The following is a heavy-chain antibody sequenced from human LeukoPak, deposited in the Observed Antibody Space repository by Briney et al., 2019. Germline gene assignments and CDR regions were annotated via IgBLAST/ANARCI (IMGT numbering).Heavy chain of an antibody. Sequence: SETPSLTCSVSGGLISSSTTYYWAWIRQPPGKGLEWIVSIYFNGITYYNASLESRVTVSVDTYNNHFSLRLTSLSAADTAVYYCARQPVVNRGAVASNFDYWGQGTLVTVSS. CDR3: ARQPVVNRGAVASNFDY. J-gene: IGHJ4*02. CDR1: GGLISSSTTYY. CDR2: IYFNGIT. D-gene: IGHD6-19*01. V-gene: IGHV4-39*01.